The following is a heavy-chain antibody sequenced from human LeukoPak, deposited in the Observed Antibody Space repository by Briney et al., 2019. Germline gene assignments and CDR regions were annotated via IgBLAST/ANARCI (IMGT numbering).Heavy chain of an antibody. V-gene: IGHV3-23*01. CDR3: ASSGSYRFDY. J-gene: IGHJ4*02. CDR2: ISGSGGSI. CDR1: GFTFSDYA. D-gene: IGHD1-26*01. Sequence: GGSLRLSCTASGFTFSDYAMSWVRQAPGKGLEWVSGISGSGGSIRYADSVKGRFTISRDNAKNSLYLQLNSLRDEDTAVYYCASSGSYRFDYWGQGTLVTVSS.